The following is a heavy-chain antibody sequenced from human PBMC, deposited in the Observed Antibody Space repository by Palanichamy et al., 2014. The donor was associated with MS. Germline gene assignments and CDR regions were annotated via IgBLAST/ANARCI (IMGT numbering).Heavy chain of an antibody. Sequence: QVQLQESGPGLVKPSETLSLTCSVSGGSISSYYWSWIRQPPGKGLEWIGYIHYSGSTNYNPSLKSRVTMSVDTSKNQFSLKLSSVTAADTAFYYCARVRAARSGADPWGQGTLVTVSS. CDR3: ARVRAARSGADP. CDR1: GGSISSYY. CDR2: IHYSGST. D-gene: IGHD3-10*01. J-gene: IGHJ5*02. V-gene: IGHV4-59*01.